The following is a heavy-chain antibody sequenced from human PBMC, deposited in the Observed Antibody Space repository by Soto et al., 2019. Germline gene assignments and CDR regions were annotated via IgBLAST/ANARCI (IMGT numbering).Heavy chain of an antibody. CDR1: WYNFNNYW. CDR2: IYPDDFDT. D-gene: IGHD6-13*01. J-gene: IGHJ4*02. CDR3: ARIPFAATGFYFDY. V-gene: IGHV5-51*01. Sequence: PGEALKISRKASWYNFNNYWICWGRPMPEKGLEWMGFIYPDDFDTKYSPSFQGQVTISVDKSITTASLQWSSLKASDTAMYYCARIPFAATGFYFDYWAQGTLVTVSS.